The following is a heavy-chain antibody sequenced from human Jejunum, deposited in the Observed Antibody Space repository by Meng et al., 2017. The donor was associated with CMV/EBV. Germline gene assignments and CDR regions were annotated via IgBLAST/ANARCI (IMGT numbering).Heavy chain of an antibody. J-gene: IGHJ4*02. Sequence: FSNYWMNWVRQAPGKGLEWVANIKDDGSEKYYVNSVKGRFTISRDNAKNSLYLQMNSLRAEDTAVYYCARDMYYVSSGFFGREDYWGQGTLVTVSS. CDR1: FSNYW. CDR2: IKDDGSEK. CDR3: ARDMYYVSSGFFGREDY. V-gene: IGHV3-7*01. D-gene: IGHD3-22*01.